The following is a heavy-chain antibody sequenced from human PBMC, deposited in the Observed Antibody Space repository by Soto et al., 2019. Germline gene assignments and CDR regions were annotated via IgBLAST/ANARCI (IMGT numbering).Heavy chain of an antibody. Sequence: SETLSLTCTVSGGSISSYYWSWIRQPPEKGLEWIGYIYYSGSTNSNPSLKSRVTISVDTSKNQFSLKLSSVTAADTAVYYCAREVSEYSSSSGYYYYMDVWGKGTTVTVSS. D-gene: IGHD6-6*01. CDR3: AREVSEYSSSSGYYYYMDV. CDR2: IYYSGST. J-gene: IGHJ6*03. CDR1: GGSISSYY. V-gene: IGHV4-59*01.